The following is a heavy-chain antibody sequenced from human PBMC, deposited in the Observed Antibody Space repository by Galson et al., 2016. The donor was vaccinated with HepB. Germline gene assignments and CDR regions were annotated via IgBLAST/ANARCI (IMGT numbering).Heavy chain of an antibody. CDR1: GFTFNYYW. CDR2: VGPDGSVK. V-gene: IGHV3-7*01. Sequence: SLRLSCAASGFTFNYYWMTWVRQAPGKGLEWVANVGPDGSVKHYMDSVQGRFSISRDNAQTSLHLQMNSLSTEDTAIYYCAKDIHRYTYGLALLWGQGNLVTVAS. D-gene: IGHD5-18*01. CDR3: AKDIHRYTYGLALL. J-gene: IGHJ1*01.